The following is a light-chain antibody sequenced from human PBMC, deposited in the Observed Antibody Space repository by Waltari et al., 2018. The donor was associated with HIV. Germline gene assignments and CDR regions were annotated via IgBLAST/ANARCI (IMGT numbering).Light chain of an antibody. J-gene: IGLJ1*01. CDR3: SSYTTSNTPYV. CDR2: DVR. V-gene: IGLV2-14*03. Sequence: QSALTQPASVSGSPGQSITISCVGTSSDVGGYKYVSWYQQHPGKAPRLMIYDVRNRPSVVSNRFPGSMSGNTASLTISGLQAEDEADYYCSSYTTSNTPYVFGTGTKVTVL. CDR1: SSDVGGYKY.